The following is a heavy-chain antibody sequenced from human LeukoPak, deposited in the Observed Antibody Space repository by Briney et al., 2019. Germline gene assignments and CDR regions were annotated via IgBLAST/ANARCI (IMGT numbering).Heavy chain of an antibody. D-gene: IGHD6-19*01. Sequence: ASVKVSCKASGYTFTGYYMHWVRQAPGQGLEWMGWINPNSGGTNYAQKFQGGVSMTRDTSINTAYMELSRLISDDTAVYYCARGPQAGPDYWGQGTLVTVSS. V-gene: IGHV1-2*02. J-gene: IGHJ4*02. CDR1: GYTFTGYY. CDR2: INPNSGGT. CDR3: ARGPQAGPDY.